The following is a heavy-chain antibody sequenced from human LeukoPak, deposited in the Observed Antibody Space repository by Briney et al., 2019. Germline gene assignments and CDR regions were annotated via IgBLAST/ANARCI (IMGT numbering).Heavy chain of an antibody. D-gene: IGHD3-10*01. V-gene: IGHV4-61*02. CDR3: ARHTYGSPYFDY. J-gene: IGHJ4*02. CDR2: IYTSGGT. CDR1: GGSISNLDYY. Sequence: PSETLSLTCTVSGGSISNLDYYWTWIRQPAGKRLEWIGRIYTSGGTNYNPSLKSRVTMSVDKSKNQISLNLASLTAADTAVYYCARHTYGSPYFDYWGQGTLVTVSS.